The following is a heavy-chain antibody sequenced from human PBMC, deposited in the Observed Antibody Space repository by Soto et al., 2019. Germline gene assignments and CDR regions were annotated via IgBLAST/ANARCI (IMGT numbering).Heavy chain of an antibody. D-gene: IGHD3-10*01. CDR2: INSYNGNT. Sequence: QVQLVQSGGEVKKPGASVKVSCKASGFTFSNYGISWVRQAPGQGLEWMGWINSYNGNTNFAQNIQGRVIMTTDTSTNTAYMELRTLRPYDTAVYYCARAITMVRGVIPTYYYYGMDVWGQGTTVTVSS. CDR1: GFTFSNYG. V-gene: IGHV1-18*01. CDR3: ARAITMVRGVIPTYYYYGMDV. J-gene: IGHJ6*02.